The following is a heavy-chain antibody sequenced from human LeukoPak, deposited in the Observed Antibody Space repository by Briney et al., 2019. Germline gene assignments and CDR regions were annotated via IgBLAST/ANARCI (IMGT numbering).Heavy chain of an antibody. D-gene: IGHD5-12*01. J-gene: IGHJ4*02. V-gene: IGHV4-4*02. CDR2: IYHSGST. CDR3: AGLGSGYDSSFDY. Sequence: PSGTLSLTCAVSGGSISSSNWWSWVRQPPGKGLEWIGEIYHSGSTNYNPSLKSRVTISVDKSKNQFSLKLSSVSAADTAVYYCAGLGSGYDSSFDYWGQGTLVTVSS. CDR1: GGSISSSNW.